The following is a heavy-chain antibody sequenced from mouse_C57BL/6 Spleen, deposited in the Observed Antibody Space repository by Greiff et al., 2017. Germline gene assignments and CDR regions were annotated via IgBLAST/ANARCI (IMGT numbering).Heavy chain of an antibody. CDR3: TKTPNYYGSPYYAMDY. CDR2: IDPETGGT. Sequence: VQLQQSGAELVRPGASVTLSCKASGYTFTDYEMHWVKQTPVHGLEWIGAIDPETGGTAYNQKFKGKAILTADKSSSTADMELRSLTSEDSAVYYCTKTPNYYGSPYYAMDYWGQGTSVTVSS. CDR1: GYTFTDYE. V-gene: IGHV1-15*01. J-gene: IGHJ4*01. D-gene: IGHD1-1*01.